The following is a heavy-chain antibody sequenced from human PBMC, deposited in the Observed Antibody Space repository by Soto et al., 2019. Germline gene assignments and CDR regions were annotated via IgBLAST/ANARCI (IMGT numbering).Heavy chain of an antibody. CDR3: ALKHSSSWAYFYYYMDV. J-gene: IGHJ6*03. Sequence: EVQLVESGGGLVQPGGSLRLSCAASGFTFRSYWMHWVRQAPGKGLAWVARISSDGSSTNYADSVKGRFTISRDNAKNTLYLQINSLRAEDTPVYYCALKHSSSWAYFYYYMDVWGKGTTVTVSS. D-gene: IGHD6-13*01. V-gene: IGHV3-74*01. CDR1: GFTFRSYW. CDR2: ISSDGSST.